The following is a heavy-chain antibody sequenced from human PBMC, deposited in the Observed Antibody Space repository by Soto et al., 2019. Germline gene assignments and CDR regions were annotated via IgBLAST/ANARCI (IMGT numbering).Heavy chain of an antibody. D-gene: IGHD6-25*01. CDR3: AREAGWQRMVPYD. CDR1: GYTFTSYG. V-gene: IGHV1-18*04. J-gene: IGHJ4*02. Sequence: QVQLVQSGTEVKKPGASVNVSCNAFGYTFTSYGFSWVRQVPGQGLEWLGWISAFNGDTQYSQTMKGRLTVTTDTATTTVHMELRSLTPADTAVYYCAREAGWQRMVPYDWGQGTLVTVS. CDR2: ISAFNGDT.